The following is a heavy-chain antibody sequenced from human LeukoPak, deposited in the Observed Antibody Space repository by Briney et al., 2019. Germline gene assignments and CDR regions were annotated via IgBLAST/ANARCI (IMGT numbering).Heavy chain of an antibody. V-gene: IGHV3-48*04. CDR2: ISSSSSTI. CDR3: ARGKVGYYYMDV. J-gene: IGHJ6*03. CDR1: GFTFSSYS. D-gene: IGHD2-15*01. Sequence: GSLRLSCAASGFTFSSYSMNWVRQAPGKGLEWVSYISSSSSTIYYADSVKGRFTISRDNAKNSLYLQMNSLRAEDTAVYYCARGKVGYYYMDVWGKGTTVTVSS.